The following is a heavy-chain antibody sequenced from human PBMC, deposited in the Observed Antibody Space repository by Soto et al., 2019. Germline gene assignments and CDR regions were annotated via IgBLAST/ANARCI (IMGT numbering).Heavy chain of an antibody. J-gene: IGHJ4*02. V-gene: IGHV4-39*06. Sequence: ESLSLTCTASGGSISSSSNYWGRHGPPTGMELESVGSIDCSGSSYYNPTIKSRVTISVYTSKNQFPLKQSSVTAADAAVYYCARVNDDSDFDYWGQGTLVTVSS. CDR1: GGSISSSSNY. CDR3: ARVNDDSDFDY. CDR2: IDCSGSS. D-gene: IGHD1-1*01.